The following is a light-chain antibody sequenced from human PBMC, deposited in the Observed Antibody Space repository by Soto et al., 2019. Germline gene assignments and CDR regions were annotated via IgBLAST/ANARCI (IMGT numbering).Light chain of an antibody. CDR1: QSISNN. V-gene: IGKV3-11*01. Sequence: EIVLTQSPATLSLSPGERATLSCRASQSISNNLAWYQQKRGQPPRILIYDASNRATGIPARFSGRGSGTDFTLTISSLEPEDFAVYYCHQRSNWPPLTFGGGTKVEIK. CDR2: DAS. J-gene: IGKJ4*01. CDR3: HQRSNWPPLT.